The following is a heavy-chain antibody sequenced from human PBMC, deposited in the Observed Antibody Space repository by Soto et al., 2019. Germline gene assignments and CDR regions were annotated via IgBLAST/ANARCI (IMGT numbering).Heavy chain of an antibody. J-gene: IGHJ4*02. CDR1: GFTFSSYS. Sequence: DVQLVESGGGLVKPGGSLTLSCAASGFTFSSYSLSWVRQAPGKGREWVSSISSGHGDIYYADSVKGRFIGSRDNAKNLLFLQMNNLRVEDTAVYYCALLTSGWYGDFDFWGQGTLVTVSS. CDR3: ALLTSGWYGDFDF. CDR2: ISSGHGDI. D-gene: IGHD6-19*01. V-gene: IGHV3-21*01.